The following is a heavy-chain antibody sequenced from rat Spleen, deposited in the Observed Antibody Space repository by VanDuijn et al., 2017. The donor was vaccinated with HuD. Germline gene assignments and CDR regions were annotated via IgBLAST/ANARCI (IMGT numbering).Heavy chain of an antibody. V-gene: IGHV4-2*01. J-gene: IGHJ1*01. CDR3: ARRGNWGAFDF. CDR1: GFKFNDHW. CDR2: INKDSRTI. Sequence: EVKLVESGGGLVQPGRSLKLSCAASGFKFNDHWMGWVRQAPGKGLEWIGEINKDSRTIKYSPSLKDKFTISRDNAKNTGYLQMNNLRSEDTAMYYCARRGNWGAFDFWGPGTMVTVSS. D-gene: IGHD5-1*01.